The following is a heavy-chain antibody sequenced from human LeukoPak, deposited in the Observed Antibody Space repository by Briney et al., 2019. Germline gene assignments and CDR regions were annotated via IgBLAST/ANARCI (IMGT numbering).Heavy chain of an antibody. D-gene: IGHD5-18*01. Sequence: SQTLSLTCTVSGVSISSGGYYWSWIRQHPGKGLEWIGYIYYSGSTYYNPSLKSRVSISVDTSKNQFSLKLSSVTAADTAVYYCARDRGYSYGYFDYWGQGTLVTVSS. CDR2: IYYSGST. V-gene: IGHV4-31*03. CDR3: ARDRGYSYGYFDY. CDR1: GVSISSGGYY. J-gene: IGHJ4*02.